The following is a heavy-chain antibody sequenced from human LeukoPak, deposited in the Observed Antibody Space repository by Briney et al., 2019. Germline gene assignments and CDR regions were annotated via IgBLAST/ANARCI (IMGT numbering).Heavy chain of an antibody. D-gene: IGHD3-22*01. CDR1: GFTFDDYT. Sequence: PGGSLRLSCAASGFTFDDYTMHWVRQAPGKGLEWVSGISWNSGSIGYADSVKGRFTISRDNAKNSLYLQMNSLRAEDTALYYCAKDMTHYYDSSGPVHFDYWGQGTLVTVSS. CDR2: ISWNSGSI. J-gene: IGHJ4*02. V-gene: IGHV3-9*01. CDR3: AKDMTHYYDSSGPVHFDY.